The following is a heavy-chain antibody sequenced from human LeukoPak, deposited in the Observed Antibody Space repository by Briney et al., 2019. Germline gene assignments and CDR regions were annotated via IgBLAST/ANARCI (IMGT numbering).Heavy chain of an antibody. CDR3: ATAPWELEKIEYFQH. Sequence: ASVKVSCKVSGYTLTELSMHWVRQAPGKGLEWMGGFDPEDGETIYAQKFQGRVTMTEDTSTDTAYMELSSLRSEDTAVYYRATAPWELEKIEYFQHWGQGTLVTVSS. CDR1: GYTLTELS. D-gene: IGHD1-26*01. CDR2: FDPEDGET. J-gene: IGHJ1*01. V-gene: IGHV1-24*01.